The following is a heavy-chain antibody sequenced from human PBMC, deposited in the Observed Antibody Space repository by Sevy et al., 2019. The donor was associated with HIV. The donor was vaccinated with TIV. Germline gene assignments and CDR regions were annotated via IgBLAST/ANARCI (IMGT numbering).Heavy chain of an antibody. V-gene: IGHV1-24*01. D-gene: IGHD4-17*01. J-gene: IGHJ4*02. CDR1: GYTLTELS. Sequence: ASVKVSCKVSGYTLTELSMHWVRQAPGKGLEWMGGFDPEDGETIYAQEFQGRVTMTEDTSTDTAYMELSSLRSEDTAVYYCATVTTVVTSCFDYWGQGTLVNVSS. CDR3: ATVTTVVTSCFDY. CDR2: FDPEDGET.